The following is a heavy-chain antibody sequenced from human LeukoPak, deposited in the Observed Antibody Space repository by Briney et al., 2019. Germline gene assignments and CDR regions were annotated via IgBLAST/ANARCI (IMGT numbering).Heavy chain of an antibody. Sequence: GASVKVSCKASGYTFTSYDTNWVRQATGQGLERMGWMNPNSGNTGYAQKFQGRVTMTRNTSISTAYMELSSLRSEDTAVYYCAGRYSSGWYPYYYYYYGMDVWGQGTTVTVSS. CDR1: GYTFTSYD. CDR3: AGRYSSGWYPYYYYYYGMDV. V-gene: IGHV1-8*01. D-gene: IGHD6-19*01. J-gene: IGHJ6*02. CDR2: MNPNSGNT.